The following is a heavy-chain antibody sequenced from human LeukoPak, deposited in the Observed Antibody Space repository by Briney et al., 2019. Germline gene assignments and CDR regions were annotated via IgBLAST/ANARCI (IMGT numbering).Heavy chain of an antibody. CDR2: IHSGDTP. CDR3: ARAVAPGEIAAAGWFDP. V-gene: IGHV4-38-2*02. D-gene: IGHD6-13*01. Sequence: SETLSLTCTVSGYSISSGYFWGWIRQPPGKGLEWIGIIHSGDTPYYRPPLDRRITISIDTYKNQFPLKLNSVTAADTAVYYCARAVAPGEIAAAGWFDPWGQGTLVTVSS. J-gene: IGHJ5*02. CDR1: GYSISSGYF.